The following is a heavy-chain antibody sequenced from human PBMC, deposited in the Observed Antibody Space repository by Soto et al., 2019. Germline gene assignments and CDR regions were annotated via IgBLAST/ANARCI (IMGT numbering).Heavy chain of an antibody. Sequence: PGESLKISFKCSGYSFSSYWIGWVRQMPGKGLEWMGIIYPGDSDTRNSPSFQGQVTISADKSISTAYLQWSSLKASDPAMYYCARRSSGLAHYGMDVWGQGTTVTVSS. V-gene: IGHV5-51*01. J-gene: IGHJ6*02. D-gene: IGHD6-19*01. CDR2: IYPGDSDT. CDR3: ARRSSGLAHYGMDV. CDR1: GYSFSSYW.